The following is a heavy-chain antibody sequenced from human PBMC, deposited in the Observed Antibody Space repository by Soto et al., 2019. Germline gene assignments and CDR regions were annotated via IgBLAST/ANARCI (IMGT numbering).Heavy chain of an antibody. V-gene: IGHV1-3*01. J-gene: IGHJ6*02. D-gene: IGHD6-13*01. CDR2: INAGNGNT. CDR3: ARVPSAAAGDYYYYGMDV. CDR1: VYTFTSYA. Sequence: GXSVKVSCKASVYTFTSYAMHWVRQAPGQRLEWMGWINAGNGNTKYSQKFQGRVTITRDTSASTAYMELSSLRSEDTAVYYCARVPSAAAGDYYYYGMDVWGQGTTVTVSS.